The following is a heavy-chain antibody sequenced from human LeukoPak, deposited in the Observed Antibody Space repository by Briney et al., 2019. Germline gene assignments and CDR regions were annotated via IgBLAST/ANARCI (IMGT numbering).Heavy chain of an antibody. CDR1: GFTFSSYS. D-gene: IGHD3/OR15-3a*01. CDR3: ARDRLGLAYHDY. CDR2: ISSSSSYI. J-gene: IGHJ4*02. V-gene: IGHV3-21*01. Sequence: GGSLRLSCAASGFTFSSYSMNWVRQAPGKGLEWVSSISSSSSYIYYADSVKGRFTISRDNAKNSLYLQMNSLRAEDTAVYYCARDRLGLAYHDYWGQGTLVTVSS.